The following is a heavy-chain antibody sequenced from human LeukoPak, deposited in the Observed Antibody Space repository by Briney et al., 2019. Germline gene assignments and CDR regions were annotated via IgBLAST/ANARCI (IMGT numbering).Heavy chain of an antibody. D-gene: IGHD2-15*01. CDR2: INWNRIST. J-gene: IGHJ4*02. V-gene: IGHV3-20*04. CDR3: ARDLLGYCSGGSCYPYYFDY. CDR1: GFTFSNYG. Sequence: GGSLRLSCAASGFTFSNYGMSWVRQVPGKGLEWVSGINWNRISTGYADSVKGRFTISRDNAKNSLYLQMNSLRAEDTAFYYCARDLLGYCSGGSCYPYYFDYWGQGTLVTVSS.